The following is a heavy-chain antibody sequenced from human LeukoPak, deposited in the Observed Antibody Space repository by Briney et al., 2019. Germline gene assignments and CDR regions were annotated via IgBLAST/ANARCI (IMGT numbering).Heavy chain of an antibody. V-gene: IGHV3-23*01. J-gene: IGHJ4*02. Sequence: GGSLRLSCAASGFTFSSYAMSWVRQAPGKGLEWVSAISGSGGSTYYADSVKGRFTISRDNSKNTLYLQMNSLRAEDTAVYYCRNSFRETAAYDILTGYYLSLDYWGQGTLVTVSS. CDR3: RNSFRETAAYDILTGYYLSLDY. D-gene: IGHD3-9*01. CDR2: ISGSGGST. CDR1: GFTFSSYA.